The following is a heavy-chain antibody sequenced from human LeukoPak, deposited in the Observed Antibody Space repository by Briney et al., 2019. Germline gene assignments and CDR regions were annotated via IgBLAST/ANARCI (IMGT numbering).Heavy chain of an antibody. Sequence: GGSLRLSCAASGFTFSSYGMHWVRQAPGKGLEWVAVIWYDGSNKYYADSVKGRFTISRDNSKNTLYLQMNSLRAEDTAVYYCARQSVSGTRLQPSDYWGQGTLVTVSS. CDR3: ARQSVSGTRLQPSDY. CDR2: IWYDGSNK. J-gene: IGHJ4*02. V-gene: IGHV3-33*01. D-gene: IGHD3-10*01. CDR1: GFTFSSYG.